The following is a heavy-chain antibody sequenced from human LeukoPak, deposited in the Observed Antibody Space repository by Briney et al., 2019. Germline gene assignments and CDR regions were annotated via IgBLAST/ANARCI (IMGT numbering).Heavy chain of an antibody. CDR2: ISSSGSTI. V-gene: IGHV3-11*04. D-gene: IGHD1-14*01. Sequence: PGGSLRLSCAASGFTFSDYYMSWIRQAPGKGLEWVSYISSSGSTIYYADSVKGRFTISRDNAKNSLYLQMNSLRAEDTAVYYCAAAPLPHSYFDYWGQGTLVTVSS. CDR3: AAAPLPHSYFDY. J-gene: IGHJ4*02. CDR1: GFTFSDYY.